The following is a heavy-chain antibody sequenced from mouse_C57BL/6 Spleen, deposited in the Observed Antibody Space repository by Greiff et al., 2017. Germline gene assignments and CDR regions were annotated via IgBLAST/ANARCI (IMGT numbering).Heavy chain of an antibody. J-gene: IGHJ3*01. CDR3: ARGSSGFSAWFAY. V-gene: IGHV1-85*01. Sequence: QVQLKESGPELVKPGASVKLSCKASGYTFTSYDINWVKQRPGQGLEWIGWIYPRDGSTKYNEKFKGKATLTVDTSSSTAYMELHSLTSEDSAVYFCARGSSGFSAWFAYWGQGTLVTVSA. CDR1: GYTFTSYD. CDR2: IYPRDGST. D-gene: IGHD3-2*02.